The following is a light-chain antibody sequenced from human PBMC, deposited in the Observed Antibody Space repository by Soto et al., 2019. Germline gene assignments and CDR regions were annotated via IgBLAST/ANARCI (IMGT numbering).Light chain of an antibody. CDR3: GTWDTRLSVGV. V-gene: IGLV1-51*01. CDR1: RSNIGNNF. J-gene: IGLJ2*01. CDR2: DND. Sequence: QSGLTQPPSVSAAPGQKVTISCSGSRSNIGNNFVSWYQQFPGTAPKLLIYDNDKRPSGIPDRFSGSKSGTSATLDITGLQTGDEADYYCGTWDTRLSVGVFGGGTKLTVL.